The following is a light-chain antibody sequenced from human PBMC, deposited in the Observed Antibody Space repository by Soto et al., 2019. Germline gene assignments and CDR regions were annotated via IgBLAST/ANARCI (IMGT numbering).Light chain of an antibody. CDR3: CSYALL. J-gene: IGLJ1*01. V-gene: IGLV2-23*01. CDR2: EGT. Sequence: SALTQPASVSASPRQSITISCTGTNSDVGTHNLVSWYQQHPGKAPKLIIYEGTKRPSGVSNRFSGSKSCNTASLTISGLQAEHEADYYCCSYALLFGTGTKVTAL. CDR1: NSDVGTHNL.